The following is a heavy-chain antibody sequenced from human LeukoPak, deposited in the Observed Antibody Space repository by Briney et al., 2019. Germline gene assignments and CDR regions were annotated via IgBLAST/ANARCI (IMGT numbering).Heavy chain of an antibody. J-gene: IGHJ4*02. V-gene: IGHV3-49*03. D-gene: IGHD3-22*01. CDR3: TRDFLGDTYYYDSSGYYYFDY. Sequence: GGSLRLSCAASGFTFGDYAMSWFRQAPGKGLEWVGFIRSKAYGGTTEYAASVKGRFTISRDDSKSIAYLQMNSLKTGDTAVYYCTRDFLGDTYYYDSSGYYYFDYWGQGTLVTVSS. CDR1: GFTFGDYA. CDR2: IRSKAYGGTT.